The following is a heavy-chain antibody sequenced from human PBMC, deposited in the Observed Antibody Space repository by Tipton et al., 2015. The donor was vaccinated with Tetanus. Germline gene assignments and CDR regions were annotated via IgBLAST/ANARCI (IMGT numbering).Heavy chain of an antibody. CDR1: GGSISSSSYY. V-gene: IGHV4-39*01. CDR3: ARGGRYYYYGMDV. Sequence: TLSLTCTVSGGSISSSSYYWGWIRQPPGKGLEWIGSIYYSGSTYYNPSLKSRVTISVDTSKNQFSLKLSSVTAADTAVYYCARGGRYYYYGMDVWGQGTTVTVSS. J-gene: IGHJ6*02. CDR2: IYYSGST. D-gene: IGHD3-16*01.